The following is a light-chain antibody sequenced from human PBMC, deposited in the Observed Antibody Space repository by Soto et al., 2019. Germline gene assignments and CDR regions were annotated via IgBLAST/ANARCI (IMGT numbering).Light chain of an antibody. CDR2: GAS. J-gene: IGKJ5*01. CDR3: QQRSNWPIT. CDR1: QSVSSN. Sequence: EIVMTQSPATLSVSPGERATFSCRASQSVSSNLAWYQQKPGQAPRLLIYGASIRATGIPARFSGSGSGTEFTLTISTLQSEDFAIYYCQQRSNWPITFGQGTRLE. V-gene: IGKV3-15*01.